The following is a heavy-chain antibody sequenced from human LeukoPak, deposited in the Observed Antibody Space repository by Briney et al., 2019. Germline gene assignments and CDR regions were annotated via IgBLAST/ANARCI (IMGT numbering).Heavy chain of an antibody. D-gene: IGHD5-12*01. Sequence: RASVKVSCKASGYTFSYYYMHWVRQAPGQGLEWMGWINPNSGGTNYAQKFQGRVTMTRDTSISTAYMELSGLRSDGTAVYYCARGGGSGYDYDYWGQGTLVTVSS. J-gene: IGHJ4*02. V-gene: IGHV1-2*02. CDR2: INPNSGGT. CDR1: GYTFSYYY. CDR3: ARGGGSGYDYDY.